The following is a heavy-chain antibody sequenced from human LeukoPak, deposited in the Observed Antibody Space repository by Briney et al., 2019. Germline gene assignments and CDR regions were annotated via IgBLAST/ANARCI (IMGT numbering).Heavy chain of an antibody. D-gene: IGHD6-13*01. V-gene: IGHV3-66*01. CDR2: IYSGGSL. J-gene: IGHJ4*02. CDR1: GFTASSKY. Sequence: PGGSLRLSCAASGFTASSKYLTWVRQAPGKGLEWVSTIYSGGSLYYADSVKGRFTISRDNSNNTLFLQMNSLRDEDTAMYYCAGSWYPPSYCEYWGQGTLVTVSS. CDR3: AGSWYPPSYCEY.